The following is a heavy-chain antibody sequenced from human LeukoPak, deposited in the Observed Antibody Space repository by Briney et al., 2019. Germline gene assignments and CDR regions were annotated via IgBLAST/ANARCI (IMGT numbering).Heavy chain of an antibody. CDR2: ISSSGSTI. CDR1: GFTFSDYY. CDR3: ASAPLYQLLGDAFDI. Sequence: GGSLRLSCAASGFTFSDYYMSWIRQAPGKGLEWVSYISSSGSTIYYADSVKGRFTISRDNAKNSLYLQMNSLRAEDTAVYYCASAPLYQLLGDAFDIWGQGQWSPSLQ. D-gene: IGHD2-2*01. V-gene: IGHV3-11*04. J-gene: IGHJ3*02.